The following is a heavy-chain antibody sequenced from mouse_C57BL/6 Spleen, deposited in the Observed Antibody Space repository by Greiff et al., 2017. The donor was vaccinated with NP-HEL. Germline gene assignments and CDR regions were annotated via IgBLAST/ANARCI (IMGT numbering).Heavy chain of an antibody. Sequence: QVQLKQPGAELVRPGSSVKLSCKASGYTFTSYWMHWVKQRPIQGLEWIGNIDPSDSETHYNQKFKDKATLTVDKSSSTAYMQLSSLASEDSAVYYCARGPRLNYWGQGTTLTVSS. D-gene: IGHD3-2*02. CDR1: GYTFTSYW. V-gene: IGHV1-52*01. CDR2: IDPSDSET. J-gene: IGHJ2*01. CDR3: ARGPRLNY.